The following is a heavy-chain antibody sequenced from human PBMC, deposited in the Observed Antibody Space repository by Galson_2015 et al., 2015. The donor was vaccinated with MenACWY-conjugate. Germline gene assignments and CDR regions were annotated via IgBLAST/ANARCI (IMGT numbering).Heavy chain of an antibody. Sequence: LRLSCAASGFPFSSYALGWVRQAPGKGLEWVSDISGGGHTTFYADSVKGRFTISRDNSKNTLYLQMNSLRAEDTATYFCARDVGGGDSSSSPHWGQGTLVTVSS. CDR3: ARDVGGGDSSSSPH. CDR1: GFPFSSYA. J-gene: IGHJ4*02. CDR2: ISGGGHTT. D-gene: IGHD6-6*01. V-gene: IGHV3-23*01.